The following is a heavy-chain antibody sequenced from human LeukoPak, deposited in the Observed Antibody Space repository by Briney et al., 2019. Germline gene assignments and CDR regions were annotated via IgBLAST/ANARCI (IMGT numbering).Heavy chain of an antibody. CDR2: ISSSGTYI. J-gene: IGHJ4*02. Sequence: GGSLRLSCAASTFTFSSYNMNWVRQAPGKGLEWVSSISSSGTYIYYRDSVKGRFTISRDNSKNTLYLQMNSLRAEDTAVYYCAKDGALSTSWYFYCDYWGQGTLVTVSS. D-gene: IGHD2-2*01. CDR3: AKDGALSTSWYFYCDY. V-gene: IGHV3-21*04. CDR1: TFTFSSYN.